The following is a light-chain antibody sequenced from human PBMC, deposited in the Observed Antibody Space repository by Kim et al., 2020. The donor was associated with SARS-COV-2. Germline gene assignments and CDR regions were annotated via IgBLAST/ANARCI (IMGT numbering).Light chain of an antibody. CDR1: SSDVGSSNL. CDR3: CSYAGSSNVV. Sequence: GQSITISCTGTSSDVGSSNLVSWYQQHPGKAPKLMIYEVSKRPSGVSNRFSGSKSGNTASLTISGLQAEDEADYYCCSYAGSSNVVFGGGTQLTVL. V-gene: IGLV2-23*02. J-gene: IGLJ2*01. CDR2: EVS.